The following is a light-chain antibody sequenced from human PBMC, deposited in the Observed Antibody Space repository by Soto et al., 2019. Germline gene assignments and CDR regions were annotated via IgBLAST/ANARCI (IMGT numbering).Light chain of an antibody. J-gene: IGKJ4*01. Sequence: EIVLTQSPATLSLSPGERATLSCRASQSVRSYLVWYQQKPGQAPRLLIYDASTRATGTPARFSGSGSGTDFTLTISSLEPEDFAVYYCQHRSAWPITFGGGTKVEIK. CDR2: DAS. CDR3: QHRSAWPIT. V-gene: IGKV3-11*01. CDR1: QSVRSY.